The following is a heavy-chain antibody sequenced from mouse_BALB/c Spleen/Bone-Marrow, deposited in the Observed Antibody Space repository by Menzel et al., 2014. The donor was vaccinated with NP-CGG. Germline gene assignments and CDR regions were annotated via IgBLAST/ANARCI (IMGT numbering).Heavy chain of an antibody. CDR1: GFNIKDTY. Sequence: EVQLQQSGAELVKPGASVKLSCTASGFNIKDTYMYWVKQRPEQGLEWIGRIGPANGNTKYDPKFQGKATITADTSSNTAYLQLSSLTSEDTAVYYCARYRYYGSSYAMDYWGQGTSVTVSS. V-gene: IGHV14-3*02. J-gene: IGHJ4*01. CDR3: ARYRYYGSSYAMDY. CDR2: IGPANGNT. D-gene: IGHD1-1*01.